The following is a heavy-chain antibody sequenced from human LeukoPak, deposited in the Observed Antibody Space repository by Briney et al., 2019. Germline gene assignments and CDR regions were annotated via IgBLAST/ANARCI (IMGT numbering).Heavy chain of an antibody. J-gene: IGHJ4*02. D-gene: IGHD6-6*01. CDR2: IIPIFGTA. CDR1: GGTFSSYA. Sequence: SVKVSRKASGGTFSSYAISWVRQAPGQGLEWMGGIIPIFGTANYAQKFQGRVTITTDESTSTAYMELSSLRSEDTAVYYCCVGGNRAALDYWGQGTLVTVSS. CDR3: CVGGNRAALDY. V-gene: IGHV1-69*05.